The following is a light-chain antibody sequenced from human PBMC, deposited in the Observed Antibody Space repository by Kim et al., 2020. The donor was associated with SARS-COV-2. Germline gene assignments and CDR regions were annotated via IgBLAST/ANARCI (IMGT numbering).Light chain of an antibody. CDR1: QGISSW. J-gene: IGKJ1*01. Sequence: DIQMTQSPSSLSASVGDRVTITCRASQGISSWLAWYQQKPEKAPKCLIYAASSLQSGVPSRFSGSGSGTDFTLTINNLQPEDFATYYCQQYDCYPRTFGQGTKVDIK. CDR2: AAS. V-gene: IGKV1D-16*01. CDR3: QQYDCYPRT.